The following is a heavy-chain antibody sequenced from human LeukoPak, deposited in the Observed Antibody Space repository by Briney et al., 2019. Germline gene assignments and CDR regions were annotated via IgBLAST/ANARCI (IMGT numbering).Heavy chain of an antibody. CDR3: ARGAESDDY. CDR2: IYHSGTTYSGST. D-gene: IGHD1-26*01. CDR1: GASMSNYY. Sequence: PSETLSLTCNVSGASMSNYYWVWIRQPPGKGLEWIGSIYHSGTTYSGSTYYNPSLKSRVTISLDTSKNQFSLKVGSMTAADTAVYYCARGAESDDYWGQGTLVTVSS. V-gene: IGHV4-39*07. J-gene: IGHJ4*02.